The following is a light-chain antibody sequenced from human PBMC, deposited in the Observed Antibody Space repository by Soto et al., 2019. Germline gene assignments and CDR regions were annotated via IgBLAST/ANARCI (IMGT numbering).Light chain of an antibody. CDR3: QSYDSRLSGSKVV. J-gene: IGLJ2*01. Sequence: QSVLTQPPSVSGAPGQRVTISCTGSSSNIGAGYDVHWYQQLPGTAPKLLIYVNTNRPSGVPDRFSGSKSGTSASLAITGLQAEDEADYYCQSYDSRLSGSKVVFGGGTKLTVL. CDR1: SSNIGAGYD. CDR2: VNT. V-gene: IGLV1-40*01.